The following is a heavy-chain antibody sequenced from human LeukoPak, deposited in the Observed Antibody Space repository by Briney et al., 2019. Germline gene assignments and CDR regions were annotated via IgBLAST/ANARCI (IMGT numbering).Heavy chain of an antibody. V-gene: IGHV3-23*01. CDR2: ISGSGGST. D-gene: IGHD3-16*01. J-gene: IGHJ4*02. CDR3: AKGWVEYVWGAEEDY. CDR1: GFTFSSYA. Sequence: GGSLRLSCAASGFTFSSYAMSWVRQAPGKGLEWVSAISGSGGSTYYADSVKGRFTISRDNSKNTLYLQMNSLRAEDTAVYYCAKGWVEYVWGAEEDYWGQGTLVTVSS.